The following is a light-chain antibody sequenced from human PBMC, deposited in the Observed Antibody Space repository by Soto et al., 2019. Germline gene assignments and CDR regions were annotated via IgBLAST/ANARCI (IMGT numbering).Light chain of an antibody. Sequence: LTQSPGTLSLSPGERATLSCLASQSIRSNYLAWYRQTPGQAPRLLIYGASNRATGIPDRFSGSGSGTEFPLLISRLEPEDFALYYCQQYGSSPWTFGQGPNVQIQ. CDR1: QSIRSNY. J-gene: IGKJ1*01. CDR3: QQYGSSPWT. V-gene: IGKV3-20*01. CDR2: GAS.